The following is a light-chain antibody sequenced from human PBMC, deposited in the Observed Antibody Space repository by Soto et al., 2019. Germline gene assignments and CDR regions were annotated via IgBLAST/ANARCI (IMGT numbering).Light chain of an antibody. CDR3: KQYNSFPRYT. CDR1: QSISSW. J-gene: IGKJ2*01. Sequence: DIQMTQSPSTLSASVGDRVTITCRASQSISSWLAWYQQKPGKAPKLLIYDASSLESGDPSRFSGSGSGTEFTLTISSLQPDDVATYYCKQYNSFPRYTFGQGTKLEIK. CDR2: DAS. V-gene: IGKV1-5*01.